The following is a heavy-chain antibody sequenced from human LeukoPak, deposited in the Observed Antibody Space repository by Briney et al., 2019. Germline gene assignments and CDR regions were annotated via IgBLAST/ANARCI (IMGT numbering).Heavy chain of an antibody. CDR2: INPNSGGT. CDR1: GYTFTSYG. CDR3: ARGRKQGYSSGWTPLGT. D-gene: IGHD6-19*01. V-gene: IGHV1-2*02. J-gene: IGHJ5*02. Sequence: ASVKVSCKASGYTFTSYGISWVRQAPGQGLEWMGWINPNSGGTNYAQKFQGRVTMTRDTSISTAYMELSRLRSDDTAVYYCARGRKQGYSSGWTPLGTWGQGTLVTVSS.